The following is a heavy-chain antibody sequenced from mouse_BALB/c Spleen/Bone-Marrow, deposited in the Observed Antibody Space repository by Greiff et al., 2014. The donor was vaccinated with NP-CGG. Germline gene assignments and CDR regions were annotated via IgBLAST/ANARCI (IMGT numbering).Heavy chain of an antibody. J-gene: IGHJ3*01. D-gene: IGHD2-4*01. Sequence: VQLQQSGAELVKPGASVKLSCTASGFNIKDTYMHWVKQRPEQGLEWIGRIDPANGNTKYDSKFQGKATITADTSSNTAYLQLSSLTSEDTAVYYCAMITTGAWFAYWGQGTLVTVSA. CDR3: AMITTGAWFAY. CDR1: GFNIKDTY. CDR2: IDPANGNT. V-gene: IGHV14-3*02.